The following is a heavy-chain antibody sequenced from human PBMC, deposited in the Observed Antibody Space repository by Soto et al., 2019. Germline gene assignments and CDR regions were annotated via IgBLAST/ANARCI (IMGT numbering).Heavy chain of an antibody. CDR3: AKAGRRYNYDTGDYFDY. J-gene: IGHJ4*02. V-gene: IGHV3-23*01. CDR1: GFSFSSYA. Sequence: EVQLLESGGGLVQPGGSLRLSCAASGFSFSSYAMSWVRQAPGKGLEWVSAISGSGGSTYYADSVKGRFTISRDNSKNTLYLQMNSLRAEDTALYYCAKAGRRYNYDTGDYFDYCGQGTLVTVSS. CDR2: ISGSGGST. D-gene: IGHD5-18*01.